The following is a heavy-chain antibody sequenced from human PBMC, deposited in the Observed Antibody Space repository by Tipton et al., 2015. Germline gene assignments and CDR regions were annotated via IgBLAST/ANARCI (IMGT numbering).Heavy chain of an antibody. CDR2: ISASGGDT. J-gene: IGHJ4*02. CDR1: GFPFSAHG. D-gene: IGHD2-15*01. CDR3: ARDTYSSGDYSSDS. Sequence: SLRLSCVASGFPFSAHGLNWVRQAPGKGLEWVSSISASGGDTFYTGSVQGRFTISRDNAKNSLYLQMNSLRDEDTAVYYCARDTYSSGDYSSDSWGQGTLVTVSS. V-gene: IGHV3-21*01.